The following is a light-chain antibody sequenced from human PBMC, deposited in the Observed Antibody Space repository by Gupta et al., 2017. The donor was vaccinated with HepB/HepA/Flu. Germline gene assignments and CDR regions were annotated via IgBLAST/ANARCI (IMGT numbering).Light chain of an antibody. CDR3: QQYYSTPYT. J-gene: IGKJ1*01. CDR1: QSVLYSSNNKDY. V-gene: IGKV4-1*01. Sequence: DIVVTQSPESLAVSLGERATINCKSSQSVLYSSNNKDYLAWYQQKPGQPPNLLIYWASTRESGVPDRFSGSGSGTDFTLTISSLQAEDVAVYFCQQYYSTPYTFGQGTKVEIK. CDR2: WAS.